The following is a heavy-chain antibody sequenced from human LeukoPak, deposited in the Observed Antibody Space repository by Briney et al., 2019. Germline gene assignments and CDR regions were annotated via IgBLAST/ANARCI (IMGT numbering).Heavy chain of an antibody. J-gene: IGHJ4*02. Sequence: SETLSLTCTVSGGSFSIYYWSWLRQPAGKGLEWIGRIYTSGNTYYNPSLKSRVTMSVDTSKNQFSLNLSSVTAADTAVYYCARVSSVAGTFDYWGQGTLVTVSS. CDR3: ARVSSVAGTFDY. CDR2: IYTSGNT. V-gene: IGHV4-4*07. CDR1: GGSFSIYY. D-gene: IGHD6-19*01.